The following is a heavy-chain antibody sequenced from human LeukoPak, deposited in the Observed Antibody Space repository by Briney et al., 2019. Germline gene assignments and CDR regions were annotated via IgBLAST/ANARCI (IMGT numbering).Heavy chain of an antibody. D-gene: IGHD4-23*01. CDR3: ASASTVGYGGFFDY. CDR2: IYYSGST. V-gene: IGHV4-59*01. J-gene: IGHJ4*02. CDR1: GGSISSYY. Sequence: SETLSLTCTVSGGSISSYYWSWIRQPPGKGLEWIGYIYYSGSTNYNPSLKSRVTISVDTSKNQFSLKLSSVTAADTAVYYCASASTVGYGGFFDYWGQGTLVTVSS.